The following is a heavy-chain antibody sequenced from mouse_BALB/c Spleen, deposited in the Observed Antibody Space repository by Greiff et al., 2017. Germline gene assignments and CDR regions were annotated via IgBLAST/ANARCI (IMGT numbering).Heavy chain of an antibody. CDR3: SREHYGRGAWFDY. CDR2: INPNNGGT. V-gene: IGHV1-18*01. CDR1: GYTFTDYN. Sequence: EVQLQQSGPELVKPGASVKIPCKASGYTFTDYNMDWVKQSHGKSLEWIGDINPNNGGTIYNQKFKGKATLTVDKSSSTAYLGLRILTSADTAVYYCSREHYGRGAWFDYWGQGTLVTVAA. J-gene: IGHJ3*01. D-gene: IGHD1-1*01.